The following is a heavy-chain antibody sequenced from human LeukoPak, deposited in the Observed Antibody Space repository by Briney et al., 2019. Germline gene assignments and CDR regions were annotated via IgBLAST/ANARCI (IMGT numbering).Heavy chain of an antibody. D-gene: IGHD6-13*01. J-gene: IGHJ5*02. V-gene: IGHV3-30*04. CDR1: GFRFSSYA. Sequence: PGGSLRLSCAASGFRFSSYAMNWVRQAPGKGLEWVAVISNGGTNKYYADSVKGRFTISRDNSKSTLYLQMNSLRPEDTAVYYCARSSYDSSSWYEVKGWFDPWGQGTLVTVSS. CDR3: ARSSYDSSSWYEVKGWFDP. CDR2: ISNGGTNK.